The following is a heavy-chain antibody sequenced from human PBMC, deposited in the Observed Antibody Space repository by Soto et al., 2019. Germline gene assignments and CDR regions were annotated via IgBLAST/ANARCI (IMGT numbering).Heavy chain of an antibody. Sequence: SVEVSCKASGGTFSSYAISWLRQAPGQGLEWMGGIIPIFGTANYAQKFQGRVTITADESTSTAYMELSSLRSEDTAVYYCARDFRPYNWFEPWGKGNLVTVSS. CDR3: ARDFRPYNWFEP. J-gene: IGHJ5*02. CDR2: IIPIFGTA. CDR1: GGTFSSYA. V-gene: IGHV1-69*13.